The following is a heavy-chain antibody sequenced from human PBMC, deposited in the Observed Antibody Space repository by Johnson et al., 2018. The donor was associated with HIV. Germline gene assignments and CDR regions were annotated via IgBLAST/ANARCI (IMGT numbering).Heavy chain of an antibody. CDR3: AKDDNLGVWYSDAFDV. D-gene: IGHD6-19*01. CDR2: IYSGGRT. Sequence: VQLVESGGGLVQPGGSLRLSCAASGVTVSRNYMSWVRQAPGKGLEWVSVIYSGGRTYYAASVKGRFTISRDNSKNTLYLHMKSLRPEDTSIYYCAKDDNLGVWYSDAFDVWGQGTVVTVSS. CDR1: GVTVSRNY. J-gene: IGHJ3*01. V-gene: IGHV3-66*02.